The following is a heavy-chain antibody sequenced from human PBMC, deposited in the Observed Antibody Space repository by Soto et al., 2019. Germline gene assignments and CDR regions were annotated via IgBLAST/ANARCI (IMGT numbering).Heavy chain of an antibody. Sequence: PSETLSLTCAVYGGSFSDYHWSWIRQPPGKGLEWIGEINHGGSTKDNPPLKSRVTISKDTSKKQVSLKLTSVTAADTAVYYCARVSVTIFGVVMGHYYYAMDVWGQGTTVTVSS. V-gene: IGHV4-34*01. CDR2: INHGGST. J-gene: IGHJ6*02. CDR3: ARVSVTIFGVVMGHYYYAMDV. D-gene: IGHD3-3*01. CDR1: GGSFSDYH.